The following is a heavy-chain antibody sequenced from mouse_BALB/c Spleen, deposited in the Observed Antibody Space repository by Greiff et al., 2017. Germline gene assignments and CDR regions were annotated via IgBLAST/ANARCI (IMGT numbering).Heavy chain of an antibody. CDR3: ARSAYGYYFDY. CDR2: INPSTGYT. D-gene: IGHD1-2*01. V-gene: IGHV1-7*01. Sequence: VKLMESGAELAKPGASVKMSCKASGYTFTSYWMHWVKQRPGQGLEWIGYINPSTGYTEYNQKFKDKATLTADKSSSTAYMQLSSLTSEDSAVYYCARSAYGYYFDYWGQGTTLTVSS. J-gene: IGHJ2*01. CDR1: GYTFTSYW.